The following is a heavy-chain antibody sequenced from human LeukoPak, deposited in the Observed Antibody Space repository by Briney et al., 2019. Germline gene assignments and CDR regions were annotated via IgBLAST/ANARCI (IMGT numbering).Heavy chain of an antibody. V-gene: IGHV3-11*04. CDR1: GFTFSDSY. CDR3: ARDYASDY. Sequence: GGSLRLSCAASGFTFSDSYMSWIRQAPGKGLEWVSYISRSGDTIYFADSVKGRFTISRDNAKNSLYLQMSSLRAEDTAVYYCARDYASDYWGQGTLVTVSS. J-gene: IGHJ4*02. CDR2: ISRSGDTI. D-gene: IGHD3-10*01.